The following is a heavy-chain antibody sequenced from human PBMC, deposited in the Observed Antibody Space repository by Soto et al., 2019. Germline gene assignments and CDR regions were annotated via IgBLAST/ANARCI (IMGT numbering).Heavy chain of an antibody. Sequence: ASVKVSCKASGGTFSSYAISWVRQAPGQGLEWMGGIIPIFGTANYAQKFQGRVTITADESTSTAYMELSSLRSEDTAVYYCARDAPXITIFGVVHRYYYGMDVWGQGTTVTVSS. CDR3: ARDAPXITIFGVVHRYYYGMDV. CDR1: GGTFSSYA. J-gene: IGHJ6*02. CDR2: IIPIFGTA. D-gene: IGHD3-3*01. V-gene: IGHV1-69*13.